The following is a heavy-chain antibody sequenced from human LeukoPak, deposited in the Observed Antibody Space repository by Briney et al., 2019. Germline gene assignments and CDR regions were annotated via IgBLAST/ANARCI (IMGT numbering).Heavy chain of an antibody. V-gene: IGHV3-30*14. CDR3: ARNIPVTRWGY. J-gene: IGHJ4*02. CDR2: ISYDGSNK. D-gene: IGHD2-21*01. CDR1: GFTFSSYA. Sequence: GGSLRLSCAASGFTFSSYAMHWVRQAPGKGLEWVAVISYDGSNKYYADSVKGRFTISRDNSKNTVYLQMNSLRAEDTAVYYCARNIPVTRWGYWGQGTLVTVSS.